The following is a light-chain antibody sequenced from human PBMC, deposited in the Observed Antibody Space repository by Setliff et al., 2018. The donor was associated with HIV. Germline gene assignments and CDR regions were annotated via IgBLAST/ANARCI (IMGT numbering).Light chain of an antibody. CDR2: RSN. V-gene: IGLV1-47*01. J-gene: IGLJ1*01. Sequence: QSALTQPPSASGTPGQRVPVSCSGRSSNIGRNYVYWYQQLPGTAPKLLISRSNQRPSGVPDRFSGSKSGTSASLAISGLRSEDEADYYCAAWDDSLSGDVFGTGTKV. CDR3: AAWDDSLSGDV. CDR1: SSNIGRNY.